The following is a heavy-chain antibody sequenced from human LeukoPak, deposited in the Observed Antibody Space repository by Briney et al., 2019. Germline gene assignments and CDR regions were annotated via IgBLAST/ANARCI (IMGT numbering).Heavy chain of an antibody. CDR3: ARGGIVVVPAALPTFDY. Sequence: HPGGSLRLSCAASGFTFSSYSMNWVRQAPGKGLEWVSYISSSSSTIYYADSVKGRFTISRDNAKNSLYLQMNSLRAEDTAVYYCARGGIVVVPAALPTFDYWGQGTLVTVSS. V-gene: IGHV3-48*01. CDR1: GFTFSSYS. CDR2: ISSSSSTI. J-gene: IGHJ4*02. D-gene: IGHD2-2*01.